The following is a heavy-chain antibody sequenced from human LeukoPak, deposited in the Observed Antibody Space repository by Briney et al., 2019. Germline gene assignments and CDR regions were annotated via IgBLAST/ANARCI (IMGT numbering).Heavy chain of an antibody. D-gene: IGHD4-23*01. CDR3: ARGGPTGGKADNWFDP. CDR2: INHSGST. J-gene: IGHJ5*02. CDR1: GGSFSGYY. Sequence: SETLSLTCAVYGGSFSGYYWSWIRQPPGKGLEWIGEINHSGSTNYNPSLKSRVTISVDTSKNQFSLKLSSVTAADTAVYYCARGGPTGGKADNWFDPWGQGTLVTVSS. V-gene: IGHV4-34*01.